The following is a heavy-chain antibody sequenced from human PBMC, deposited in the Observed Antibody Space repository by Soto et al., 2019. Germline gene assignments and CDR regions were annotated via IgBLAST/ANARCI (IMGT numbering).Heavy chain of an antibody. CDR1: GFSLSTSGVG. Sequence: SGPTLVNPTQTLTLTCTFSGFSLSTSGVGVGWIRQPPGKALEWLALIYWDDDKRYSPSLKSRLTITKDTSKNQVVLTMTNMDPVDTATYYFAHSTRVYGDFWMLLAFDIWGQGTMVTVSS. J-gene: IGHJ3*02. D-gene: IGHD3-3*01. V-gene: IGHV2-5*02. CDR2: IYWDDDK. CDR3: AHSTRVYGDFWMLLAFDI.